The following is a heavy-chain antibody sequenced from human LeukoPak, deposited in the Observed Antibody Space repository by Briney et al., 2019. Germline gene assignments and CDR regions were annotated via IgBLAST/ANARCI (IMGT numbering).Heavy chain of an antibody. CDR3: SREVRYFDWFQADY. V-gene: IGHV3-49*04. J-gene: IGHJ4*02. CDR2: IRNKAYGGTA. D-gene: IGHD3-9*01. Sequence: GGSLRLSCSASGFTFGDYSMSWVRQAPGKGLEWVGFIRNKAYGGTAEYAASVKGRFTISRDDSESIAYLQMDSLKTEDTAVYYCSREVRYFDWFQADYWGQGTLVTVSS. CDR1: GFTFGDYS.